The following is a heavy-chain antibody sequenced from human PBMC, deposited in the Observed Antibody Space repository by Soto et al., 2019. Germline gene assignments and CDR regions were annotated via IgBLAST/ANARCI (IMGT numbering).Heavy chain of an antibody. J-gene: IGHJ4*02. CDR1: GGSISSGGYS. CDR2: IYHSGGT. V-gene: IGHV4-30-2*02. CDR3: ASGRWLALPGY. Sequence: SETLSLTCAVSGGSISSGGYSWSWIRQPPGKGLEWIGYIYHSGGTYYNPSLKSRVTISVGTSKNQFSLNLNSVTAADTAVYYCASGRWLALPGYWGQGTLVTVS. D-gene: IGHD5-12*01.